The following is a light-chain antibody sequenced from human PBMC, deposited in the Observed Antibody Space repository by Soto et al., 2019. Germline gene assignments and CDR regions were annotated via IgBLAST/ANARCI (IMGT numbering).Light chain of an antibody. J-gene: IGKJ1*01. CDR2: AAS. CDR3: QQSYGALTWT. Sequence: DIPMTQSPSSLSASVGDTVTITCRASQSISSHLNWYQQKPGKAPKLLIYAASSLQSGVPSKFSGSGSGTDFTLTISSLQPEDFATYYCQQSYGALTWTFGQGTKVEIK. CDR1: QSISSH. V-gene: IGKV1-39*01.